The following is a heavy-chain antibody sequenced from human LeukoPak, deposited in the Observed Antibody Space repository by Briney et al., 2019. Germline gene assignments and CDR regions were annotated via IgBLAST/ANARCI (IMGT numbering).Heavy chain of an antibody. D-gene: IGHD6-19*01. CDR3: ARHLSEDSSGWYGSRMDV. V-gene: IGHV4-39*01. CDR2: LFYGGNT. Sequence: SETLSLTCIVSGASISTPSSSYYWGWVRQPPGKGLAWIGSLFYGGNTYYNPSLKSRVTISVDTSRNQFSLKLTSVTAADTAVYFCARHLSEDSSGWYGSRMDVWGIGTTVTVSS. CDR1: GASISTPSSSYY. J-gene: IGHJ6*03.